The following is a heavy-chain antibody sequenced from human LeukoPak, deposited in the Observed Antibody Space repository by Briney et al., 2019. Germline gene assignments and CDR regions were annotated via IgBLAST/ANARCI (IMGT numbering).Heavy chain of an antibody. CDR2: IYTSGST. V-gene: IGHV4-4*07. D-gene: IGHD1-26*01. CDR1: GGSISSYY. CDR3: ASSRLVGATFPFDY. J-gene: IGHJ4*02. Sequence: PSETLSLTCTVSGGSISSYYWSWIRQPAGKGLEWIGRIYTSGSTNYNPSLKSRVTMSVDTSKNQFSLKLSSVTAADTAVYYCASSRLVGATFPFDYWGQGTLVTVSS.